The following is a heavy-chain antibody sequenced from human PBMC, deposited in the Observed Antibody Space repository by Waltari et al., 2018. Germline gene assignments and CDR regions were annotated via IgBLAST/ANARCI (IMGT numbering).Heavy chain of an antibody. CDR3: ARDSGYSVAWSVGDY. J-gene: IGHJ4*02. CDR2: ISYYGNIK. D-gene: IGHD6-19*01. V-gene: IGHV3-30-3*01. CDR1: GCTFNSHS. Sequence: QVQLVESGGGVVQPGRSRRVSCAAAGCTFNSHSMHGVRQAPGKGLEWVSVISYYGNIKYYAGSVKGRFTISRDNSKNTLYLQMNDLRSNDTAVYFCARDSGYSVAWSVGDYCRQGTLVTVSS.